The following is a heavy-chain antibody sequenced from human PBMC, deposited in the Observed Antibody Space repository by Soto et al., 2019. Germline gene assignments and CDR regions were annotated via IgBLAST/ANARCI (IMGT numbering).Heavy chain of an antibody. CDR1: GFIFDDFA. Sequence: EAQLVESGGGLVQPGRSLRLSCAGSGFIFDDFAIRWVRQAPGKGLEWVSGISWNSDSIGYADSVKGRFTISRDHAKNSLYLQMNSLRVEDTALYYCTKVGGLYDFWSGPLHFDLWGQGTLVTVSS. D-gene: IGHD3-3*01. V-gene: IGHV3-9*01. CDR2: ISWNSDSI. J-gene: IGHJ4*02. CDR3: TKVGGLYDFWSGPLHFDL.